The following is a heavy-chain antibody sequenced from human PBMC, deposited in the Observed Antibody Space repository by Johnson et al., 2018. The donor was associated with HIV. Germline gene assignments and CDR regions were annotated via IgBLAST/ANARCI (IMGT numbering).Heavy chain of an antibody. CDR2: IGRSGTTI. Sequence: QVQLVESGGGLVQPGGSLRLSCAASGFSISDYYMSWIRQAPGKGLEWISYIGRSGTTIYYADSVKGRFTISRDNTKNSLYLQMNSLRTEDSALYYCAKDFGSGWADAVDIWGQGTGVTISS. CDR1: GFSISDYY. J-gene: IGHJ3*02. CDR3: AKDFGSGWADAVDI. V-gene: IGHV3-11*04. D-gene: IGHD6-19*01.